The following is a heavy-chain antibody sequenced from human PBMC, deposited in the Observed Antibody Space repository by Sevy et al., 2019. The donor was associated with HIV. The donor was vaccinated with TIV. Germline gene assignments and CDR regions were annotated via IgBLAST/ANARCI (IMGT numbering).Heavy chain of an antibody. CDR2: IRSKANSYAK. D-gene: IGHD1-26*01. CDR3: YFLTWDQGYMDV. CDR1: GFTFSGSA. J-gene: IGHJ6*03. V-gene: IGHV3-73*01. Sequence: GGSLRLSCAASGFTFSGSAMHWVRQASGKGLEWVGRIRSKANSYAKAHAASVKGRFTISRDDSKNTAYLQMNSLKTEDTAGYYCYFLTWDQGYMDVWGKGTTVTVSS.